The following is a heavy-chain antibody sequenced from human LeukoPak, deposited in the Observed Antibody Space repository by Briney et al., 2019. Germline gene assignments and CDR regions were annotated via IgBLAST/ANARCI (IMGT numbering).Heavy chain of an antibody. J-gene: IGHJ6*03. Sequence: GGSLRLSCAASGFTFDDYGMSWVRQAPGKGLEWVAGINWNGGSTGYADSVKGRFTISRDNAKNSLYLQMNRLRAEHTALYYCASRLGGSYFEYYMDVWGKGTTVTVSS. D-gene: IGHD1-26*01. CDR2: INWNGGST. CDR3: ASRLGGSYFEYYMDV. V-gene: IGHV3-20*04. CDR1: GFTFDDYG.